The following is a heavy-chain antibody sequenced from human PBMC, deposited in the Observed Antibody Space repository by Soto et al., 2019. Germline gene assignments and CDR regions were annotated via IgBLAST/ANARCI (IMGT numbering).Heavy chain of an antibody. CDR2: ISSSSSYI. CDR1: GFTFSSYS. J-gene: IGHJ4*02. V-gene: IGHV3-21*01. Sequence: RLSCAACGFTFSSYSMNWVRQAPGKGLEWVSSISSSSSYIYYADSVKGRFTISRDNAKNSLYLQMNSLRAEDTAVYYCARDYYDSSSYVSSAAPTDYWGQGTLVTVSS. CDR3: ARDYYDSSSYVSSAAPTDY. D-gene: IGHD3-22*01.